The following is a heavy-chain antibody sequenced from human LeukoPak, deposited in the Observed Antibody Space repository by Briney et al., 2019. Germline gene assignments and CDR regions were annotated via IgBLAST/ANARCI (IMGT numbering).Heavy chain of an antibody. CDR3: AREWAVTIFGVLSSGAFDI. D-gene: IGHD3-3*01. CDR2: IYHSGST. V-gene: IGHV4-30-2*01. CDR1: GSSISSGGYY. J-gene: IGHJ3*02. Sequence: SQTLSLTCTVSGSSISSGGYYWSWIRQPPGKGLEWIGYIYHSGSTYYNPSLKSRVTISVDRSKNQFSPKLSSVTAADTAVYYCAREWAVTIFGVLSSGAFDIWGQGTMVTVSS.